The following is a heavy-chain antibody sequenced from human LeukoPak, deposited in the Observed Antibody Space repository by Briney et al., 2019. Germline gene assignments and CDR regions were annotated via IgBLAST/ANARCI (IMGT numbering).Heavy chain of an antibody. Sequence: SETLSLTCTVSGGSISSSSYYAGWIRQPPRKGLGWIASIYYSGSTYYNPSLKSRVTISVDTSKNQFSLKLSSVTAADTAVYYCARHYFVVPAAIGYYDYWGQGTLVTVSS. V-gene: IGHV4-39*01. D-gene: IGHD2-2*02. CDR2: IYYSGST. J-gene: IGHJ4*02. CDR1: GGSISSSSYY. CDR3: ARHYFVVPAAIGYYDY.